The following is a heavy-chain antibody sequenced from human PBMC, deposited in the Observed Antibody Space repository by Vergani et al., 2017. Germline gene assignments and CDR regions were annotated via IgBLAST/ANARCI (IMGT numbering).Heavy chain of an antibody. CDR2: IYTTGST. CDR1: GGSISSGSYY. J-gene: IGHJ4*02. Sequence: QVQLEESGPGLVKPSETLSLTCTVSGGSISSGSYYWSWIRQPAGKGLEWIGRIYTTGSTNYNPSLKSRVTISVDTSKNQFSLNLSSVTAADTAVYYCARVGGGVRGSGSYNFDYWGQGTLVTVSS. CDR3: ARVGGGVRGSGSYNFDY. V-gene: IGHV4-61*02. D-gene: IGHD3-10*01.